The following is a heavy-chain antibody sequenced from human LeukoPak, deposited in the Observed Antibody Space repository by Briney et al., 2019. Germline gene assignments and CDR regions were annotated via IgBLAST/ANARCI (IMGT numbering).Heavy chain of an antibody. V-gene: IGHV3-11*06. CDR2: ISSSSYT. CDR1: GFIFSDYY. J-gene: IGHJ5*02. CDR3: ARDQPGTYTLSGA. D-gene: IGHD1-14*01. Sequence: PGGSLKLSCAASGFIFSDYYMTWIRQAPGKGLEWISYISSSSYTDYADSVKGRFTISRDNSKNTLYLQMNSLRAEYTAVYFCARDQPGTYTLSGAWGQGTLVTVSS.